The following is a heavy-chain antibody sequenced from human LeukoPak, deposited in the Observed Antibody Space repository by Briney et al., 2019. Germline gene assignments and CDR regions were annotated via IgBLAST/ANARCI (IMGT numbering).Heavy chain of an antibody. Sequence: SSETLSLTCIVSGGSISSGGYYWSWIRQHPGKGLEWIGYIYYSWSTYYNPSLKSRVTISVDTSKNQFSLKPSSVTAADTAVYYCARGGREYYDSSGYYYIPQIDAFDIWGQGTMVTVSS. D-gene: IGHD3-22*01. J-gene: IGHJ3*02. V-gene: IGHV4-31*03. CDR2: IYYSWST. CDR3: ARGGREYYDSSGYYYIPQIDAFDI. CDR1: GGSISSGGYY.